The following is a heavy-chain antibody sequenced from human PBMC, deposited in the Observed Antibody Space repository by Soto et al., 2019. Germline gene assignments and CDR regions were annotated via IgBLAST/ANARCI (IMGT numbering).Heavy chain of an antibody. CDR3: ARNYYRFNSGYGFSMDV. J-gene: IGHJ6*02. V-gene: IGHV3-30-3*01. CDR1: GFTFSSYA. CDR2: ISYDGSNK. D-gene: IGHD5-12*01. Sequence: GGSLRLSCAASGFTFSSYAMHWVRQAPGKGLEWVAVISYDGSNKYYADSVKGRFTISRDNSKNTLYLQMNSLRAEDTAVYYCARNYYRFNSGYGFSMDVWGQGTTVTVSS.